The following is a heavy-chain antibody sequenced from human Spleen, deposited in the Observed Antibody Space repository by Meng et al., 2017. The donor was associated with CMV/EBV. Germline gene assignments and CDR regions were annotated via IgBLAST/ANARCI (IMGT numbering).Heavy chain of an antibody. V-gene: IGHV4-4*07. CDR2: IYTSGST. Sequence: QVQLQESGPGLGKRSGTLSLTCTVTGGSISSYYWSWIRQPAGKGLEWIGRIYTSGSTNCNPSLKSRVTMSVDTSKNQFSLKLSSVTAADTAVYYCARDHAYYYDSSGLWYFDLWGRGTLVTVSS. J-gene: IGHJ2*01. CDR1: GGSISSYY. CDR3: ARDHAYYYDSSGLWYFDL. D-gene: IGHD3-22*01.